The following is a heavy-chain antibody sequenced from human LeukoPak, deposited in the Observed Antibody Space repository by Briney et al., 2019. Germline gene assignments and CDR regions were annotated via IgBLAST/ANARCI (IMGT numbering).Heavy chain of an antibody. J-gene: IGHJ5*02. CDR3: ARRASTDTGWFDP. D-gene: IGHD2-2*01. V-gene: IGHV3-74*01. CDR2: INSDGSST. Sequence: GGSLRLSCAASGFTFSTYWMHWVRQAPGKGLVWVSRINSDGSSTTYADSVKGRFTISRDNAKNTLFLQMNSLRVEDTAVYYCARRASTDTGWFDPWGQGTLVTVSS. CDR1: GFTFSTYW.